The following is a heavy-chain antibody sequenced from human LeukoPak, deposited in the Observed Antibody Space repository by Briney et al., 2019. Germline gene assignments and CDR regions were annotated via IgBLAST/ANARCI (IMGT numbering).Heavy chain of an antibody. V-gene: IGHV3-66*01. CDR3: ARDPGYTSSDY. J-gene: IGHJ4*02. Sequence: PGGSLRLSCAASGFIVSSKYMTWVRQAPGKGLEWVSVIYSGGDTYYADSVKGRFTISRDNSKNTLYLQMNNLRVEDTAVYYCARDPGYTSSDYWGQGTLVTVSS. CDR2: IYSGGDT. CDR1: GFIVSSKY. D-gene: IGHD6-13*01.